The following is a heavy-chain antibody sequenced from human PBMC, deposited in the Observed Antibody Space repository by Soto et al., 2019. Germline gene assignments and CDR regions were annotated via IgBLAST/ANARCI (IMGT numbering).Heavy chain of an antibody. Sequence: PGASLKISCKGSGYSFTSYWISWVRQMPGKGLEWMGRIDPSDSYTNYSPSFQGHVTISADRSISTAYLQWSSLKASDTAMYYCARHQEAAPYYYYYYGMDVWGQGTTVTVSS. CDR2: IDPSDSYT. CDR3: ARHQEAAPYYYYYYGMDV. V-gene: IGHV5-10-1*01. D-gene: IGHD6-13*01. CDR1: GYSFTSYW. J-gene: IGHJ6*02.